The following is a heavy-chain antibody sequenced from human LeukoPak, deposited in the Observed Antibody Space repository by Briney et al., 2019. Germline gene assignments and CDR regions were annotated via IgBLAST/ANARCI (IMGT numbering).Heavy chain of an antibody. D-gene: IGHD3-3*01. J-gene: IGHJ4*02. V-gene: IGHV3-21*01. CDR1: GFTFSSYS. Sequence: GGSLRLSCAASGFTFSSYSMNWVRQAPGKGLEWVSSISSSSSYIYYADSVKGRFTISRDNAKNSLYLEMNSLRAEDTAVYYCARAHFDFNFDYWGQGTLVTVSS. CDR2: ISSSSSYI. CDR3: ARAHFDFNFDY.